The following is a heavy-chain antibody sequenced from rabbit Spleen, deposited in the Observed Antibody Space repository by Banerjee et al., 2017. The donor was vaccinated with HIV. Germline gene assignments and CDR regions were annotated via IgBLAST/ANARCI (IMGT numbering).Heavy chain of an antibody. V-gene: IGHV1S40*01. D-gene: IGHD8-1*01. J-gene: IGHJ4*01. CDR1: GFSFSSSYD. CDR2: IYTGNGKT. Sequence: QSLQESGGGLVQPGGTLTLTCKASGFSFSSSYDMCWVRQAPGKGLEWIGCIYTGNGKTYYASWAKGRFTISKSSSTTVTLQMTSLTAADTATYFCARDAGTGDYIDVYFNLWGQGTLVTVS. CDR3: ARDAGTGDYIDVYFNL.